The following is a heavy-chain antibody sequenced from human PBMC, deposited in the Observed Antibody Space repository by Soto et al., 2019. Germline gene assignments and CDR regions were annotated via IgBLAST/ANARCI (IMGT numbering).Heavy chain of an antibody. CDR1: GGSVSSGSYY. CDR3: ARGGSWFDP. V-gene: IGHV4-61*01. J-gene: IGHJ5*02. Sequence: PSETLSLTCTVSGGSVSSGSYYWSWIRQPPGKGLEWIAYIYFTGSTNYNPSLKSRVTISIDTSTNQFSLKLTSVTAADTAVYYCARGGSWFDPWGQGTLVTVSS. CDR2: IYFTGST.